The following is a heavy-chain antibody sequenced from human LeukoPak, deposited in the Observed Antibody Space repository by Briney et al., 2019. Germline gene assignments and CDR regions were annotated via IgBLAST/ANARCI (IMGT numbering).Heavy chain of an antibody. CDR2: IFYSGST. CDR1: SGSISTSNYY. J-gene: IGHJ4*02. V-gene: IGHV4-39*07. Sequence: SETLSLTCTVSSGSISTSNYYWGWVRQPPGKALEWIGNIFYSGSTYYSPSLKSRVTISLDTSRNQFSLKLNSVTAADTAVYYCARGTLYSGWSYYFDYWGQGSQVTVSS. CDR3: ARGTLYSGWSYYFDY. D-gene: IGHD6-19*01.